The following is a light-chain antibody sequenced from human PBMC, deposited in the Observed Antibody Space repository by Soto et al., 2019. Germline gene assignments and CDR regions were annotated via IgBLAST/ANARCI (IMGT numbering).Light chain of an antibody. V-gene: IGLV2-14*01. CDR2: EVS. J-gene: IGLJ2*01. CDR1: SSDVGNYKY. CDR3: AAWDDSLNEGV. Sequence: QSALTQPASVSGSPGQSITISCTGTSSDVGNYKYVSWYQQHPGKAPKLMIYEVSNRPSGVSNRFSGSKSGNTASLTISGLQAEDETDYYCAAWDDSLNEGVFGGGTKLTVL.